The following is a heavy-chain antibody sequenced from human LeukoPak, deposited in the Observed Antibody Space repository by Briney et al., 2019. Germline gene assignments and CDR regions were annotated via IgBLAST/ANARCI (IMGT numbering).Heavy chain of an antibody. Sequence: SETLSLTCTVSGGSISSYYWSWIRHPAGKGLEWIGRIYTGGSTNYNPSLKGRVTMSVDTSKNQFSLKLGSVTAADTAVYYCAGGRYYDQLDYWGQGTLVTVSS. CDR3: AGGRYYDQLDY. CDR1: GGSISSYY. V-gene: IGHV4-4*07. J-gene: IGHJ4*02. D-gene: IGHD3-3*01. CDR2: IYTGGST.